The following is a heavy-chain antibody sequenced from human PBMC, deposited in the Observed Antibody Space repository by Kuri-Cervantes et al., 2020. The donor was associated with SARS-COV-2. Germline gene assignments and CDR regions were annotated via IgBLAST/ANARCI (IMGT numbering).Heavy chain of an antibody. CDR3: ARVFWSGPNDAFDI. D-gene: IGHD3-3*01. V-gene: IGHV4-38-2*02. CDR2: VYHSGST. J-gene: IGHJ3*02. Sequence: SETLSLTCTVSGYSISSDYYWGWIRQPPGKGLEWIGSVYHSGSTYYNPSLKSRVTISVDTSKNQFSLKLSSVTAADTAVYYCARVFWSGPNDAFDIWGQGTMVTVSS. CDR1: GYSISSDYY.